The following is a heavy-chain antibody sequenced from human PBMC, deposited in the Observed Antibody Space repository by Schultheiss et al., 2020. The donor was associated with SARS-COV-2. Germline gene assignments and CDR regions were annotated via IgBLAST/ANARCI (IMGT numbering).Heavy chain of an antibody. D-gene: IGHD7-27*01. CDR2: IYTSGST. J-gene: IGHJ4*02. CDR3: ARAAHKLGRFDY. V-gene: IGHV4-38-2*02. CDR1: GYSISSGYY. Sequence: SETLSLTCTVSGYSISSGYYWGWIRQPAGKGLEWIGRIYTSGSTYYNPSLKSRVTISVDTSKNQFSLKLSSVTAADTAVYYCARAAHKLGRFDYWGQGTLVTVSS.